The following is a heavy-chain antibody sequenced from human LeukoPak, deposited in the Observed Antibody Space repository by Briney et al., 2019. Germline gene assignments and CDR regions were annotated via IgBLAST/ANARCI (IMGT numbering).Heavy chain of an antibody. V-gene: IGHV3-48*01. CDR2: ISSSGSTI. Sequence: AGGSLRLSCAASGFTFSSYGMSWVRQAPGKGLEWVSYISSSGSTIYYADSVKGRFTISRDNAKNSLYLQMNSLRAEDTAVYYCARLAGYYDSSGRFDFWGQGTLVTVSS. CDR1: GFTFSSYG. D-gene: IGHD3-22*01. J-gene: IGHJ4*02. CDR3: ARLAGYYDSSGRFDF.